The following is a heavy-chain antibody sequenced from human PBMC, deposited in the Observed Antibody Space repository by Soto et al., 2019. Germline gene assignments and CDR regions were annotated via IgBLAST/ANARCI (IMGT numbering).Heavy chain of an antibody. V-gene: IGHV3-23*01. CDR1: GFTFSSYA. Sequence: PGGSLRLSCAASGFTFSSYAMSWVRQAPGKGLEWVSAISGSGGSTYYADSVKGRFTISRDNSKNTLYLQMNSLRAEDTAVYYCAKDLLKLITMVRGVLNWFDPWGQGTLVTVSS. CDR2: ISGSGGST. J-gene: IGHJ5*02. D-gene: IGHD3-10*01. CDR3: AKDLLKLITMVRGVLNWFDP.